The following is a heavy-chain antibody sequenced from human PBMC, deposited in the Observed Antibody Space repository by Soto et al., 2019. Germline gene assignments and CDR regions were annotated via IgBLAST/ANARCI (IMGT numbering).Heavy chain of an antibody. D-gene: IGHD3-16*02. CDR1: GFTFGDYA. CDR3: TSAPYVWGSYRVSNTYYYGMDV. Sequence: PGGSLRLSCTASGFTFGDYAMSWFRQAPGKGLEWVGFIRSKAYGGTTEYAASVKGRFTISRDDSKSIAYLQMNSLKTEDTAVYYCTSAPYVWGSYRVSNTYYYGMDVWGQGTTVTVSS. J-gene: IGHJ6*02. V-gene: IGHV3-49*03. CDR2: IRSKAYGGTT.